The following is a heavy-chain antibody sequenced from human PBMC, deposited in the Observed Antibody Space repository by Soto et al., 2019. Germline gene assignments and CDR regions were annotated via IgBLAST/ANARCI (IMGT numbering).Heavy chain of an antibody. J-gene: IGHJ6*02. CDR3: AKSPNPGSATSSDCGLDV. CDR2: IIPVLGVT. CDR1: GGTFSSYI. Sequence: QVQLVQSGPEVKEPGSSVTVSCKASGGTFSSYIFTWVRQAPGQGLEWMGRIIPVLGVTYYAQRFQGRVTLTADKSTTTVYMKLSSLRSEDTAIYYCAKSPNPGSATSSDCGLDVWGQGTTVTVSS. V-gene: IGHV1-69*02. D-gene: IGHD7-27*01.